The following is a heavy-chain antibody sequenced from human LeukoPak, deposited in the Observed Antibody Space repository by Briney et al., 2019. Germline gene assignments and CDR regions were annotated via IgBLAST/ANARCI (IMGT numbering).Heavy chain of an antibody. CDR3: AKPEGTWIHFDY. CDR1: GFTFSSYA. Sequence: GGSLRLSCAASGFTFSSYAMSWVRQAPGKGLEWVSAITGSGGSTYYADSVKGRFTISRDNSKNTPYLQMNSLRAEDTAVYYCAKPEGTWIHFDYWGPGTLVTVSS. CDR2: ITGSGGST. J-gene: IGHJ4*02. V-gene: IGHV3-23*01. D-gene: IGHD1-1*01.